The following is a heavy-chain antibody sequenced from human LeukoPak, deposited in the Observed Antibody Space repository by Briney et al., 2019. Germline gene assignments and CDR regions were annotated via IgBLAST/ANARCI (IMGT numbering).Heavy chain of an antibody. CDR2: INHSGST. Sequence: SETLSLTCAVYGGSFSGYYWSWIRQPPGKGLEWIGEINHSGSTNYNPSLKSRVTISVDTSKNQFSLKLSSVAAADTAVYYCARAGSYYIWFDPWGKGTLVTVSS. CDR1: GGSFSGYY. D-gene: IGHD3-10*01. J-gene: IGHJ5*02. V-gene: IGHV4-34*01. CDR3: ARAGSYYIWFDP.